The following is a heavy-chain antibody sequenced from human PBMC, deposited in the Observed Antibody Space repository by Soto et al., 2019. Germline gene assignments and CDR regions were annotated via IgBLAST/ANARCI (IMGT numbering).Heavy chain of an antibody. Sequence: ASVKVSCKASGYTFTTYYIHWVRQAPGQGLEWMGIINPSGGTTTFAQKFQGRVTMTSDTSTSTVYMELSSLRSEDTALYYCARGLNTNTSYRWINPLGQGTPVTVS. V-gene: IGHV1-46*03. CDR2: INPSGGTT. D-gene: IGHD2-2*01. J-gene: IGHJ5*02. CDR1: GYTFTTYY. CDR3: ARGLNTNTSYRWINP.